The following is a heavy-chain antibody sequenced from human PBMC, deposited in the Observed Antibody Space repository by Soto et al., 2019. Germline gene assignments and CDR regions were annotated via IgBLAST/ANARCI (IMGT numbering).Heavy chain of an antibody. CDR2: ISYDGSNK. V-gene: IGHV3-30-3*01. J-gene: IGHJ4*02. Sequence: PGGSLRLSCAASGFTFSSYAMPWVRQAPGKGLEWVAVISYDGSNKYYAPSVQGRFTISRDTSKNTLYLQMNSLRAEDTAVYYCASDCTNGVCYREGFDYWGQGTLVTVSS. D-gene: IGHD2-8*01. CDR3: ASDCTNGVCYREGFDY. CDR1: GFTFSSYA.